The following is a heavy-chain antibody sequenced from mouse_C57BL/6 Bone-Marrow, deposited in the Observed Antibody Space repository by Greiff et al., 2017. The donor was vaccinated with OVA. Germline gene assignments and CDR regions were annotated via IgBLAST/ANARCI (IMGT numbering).Heavy chain of an antibody. J-gene: IGHJ2*01. CDR3: ARSVYYDYDGGHY. V-gene: IGHV1-82*01. Sequence: VQLVESGPELVKPGASVKISCKASGYAFSSSWMNWVKQRPGKGLEWIGRIYPGDGDTNYNGKFKGKATLTADKSSSTAYMQLSSLTSEDSAVYFCARSVYYDYDGGHYWGQGTTLTVSS. D-gene: IGHD2-4*01. CDR2: IYPGDGDT. CDR1: GYAFSSSW.